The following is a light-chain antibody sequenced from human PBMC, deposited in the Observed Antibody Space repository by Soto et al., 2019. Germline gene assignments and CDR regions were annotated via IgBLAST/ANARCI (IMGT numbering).Light chain of an antibody. Sequence: VISLCPLSVPVTLGQPASISCRSSQSLLDSDDGDTFLDWYLQKPGQSPQLLIYTVSYRASGVPDRFSGSGSGTDFTLKISRVEAEDVGVYYCRQRGESPTFGQGTRLEIK. V-gene: IGKV2-40*01. CDR2: TVS. CDR3: RQRGESPT. J-gene: IGKJ5*01. CDR1: QSLLDSDDGDTF.